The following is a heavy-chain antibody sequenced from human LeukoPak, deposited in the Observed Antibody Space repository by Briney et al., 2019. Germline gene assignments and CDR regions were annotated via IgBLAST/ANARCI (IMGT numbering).Heavy chain of an antibody. Sequence: PQTMSLTCTVSGGSISSGGYYWSWLRQHPGKGLEWIGYFYYRESTYYNPSLKSRITISVDTSKNQFSLKLSSVTAADTAVYYCARGFGGSSTSYAYPFGYWGQGTLVRVSS. CDR1: GGSISSGGYY. CDR2: FYYREST. D-gene: IGHD2-2*01. CDR3: ARGFGGSSTSYAYPFGY. J-gene: IGHJ4*02. V-gene: IGHV4-31*03.